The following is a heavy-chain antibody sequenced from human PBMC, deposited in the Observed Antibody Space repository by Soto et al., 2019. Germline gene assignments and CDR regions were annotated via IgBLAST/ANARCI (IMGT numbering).Heavy chain of an antibody. V-gene: IGHV4-61*01. Sequence: SETLSLTCTVSRGSVSSGSYYWSWIRQPPGKGLEWIGYISNSGNTNYNPSLKSRVTISVDTSKNQFSLKVSSVIAADTALYYCARSGPGDYEAVEIWGQGTMVTVSS. CDR1: RGSVSSGSYY. CDR2: ISNSGNT. CDR3: ARSGPGDYEAVEI. J-gene: IGHJ3*02. D-gene: IGHD4-17*01.